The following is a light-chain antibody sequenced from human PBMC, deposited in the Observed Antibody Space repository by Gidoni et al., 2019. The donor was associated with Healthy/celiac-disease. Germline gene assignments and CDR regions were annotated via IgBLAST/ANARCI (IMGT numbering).Light chain of an antibody. CDR3: SSYTSSSTLYV. J-gene: IGLJ1*01. CDR2: EVS. Sequence: QSALTQPASVSGSPGQSITIPCTGTSSDVGGYNYVCWYQQHPGKAPKLMIYEVSNRPSGVSNRFSGSKSGNTASLTISGLQAEDEADYYCSSYTSSSTLYVFGTGTKVTVL. V-gene: IGLV2-14*01. CDR1: SSDVGGYNY.